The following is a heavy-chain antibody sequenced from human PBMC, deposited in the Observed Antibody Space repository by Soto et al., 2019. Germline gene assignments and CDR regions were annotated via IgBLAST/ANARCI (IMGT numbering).Heavy chain of an antibody. CDR3: ARWLQDSFMAYHYMDV. J-gene: IGHJ6*03. D-gene: IGHD5-12*01. CDR1: GGSFSGYY. Sequence: SETLSLTCAVYGGSFSGYYWSWIRQPPGKGLEWIGEINHSGSTNYNPSLKSRVTISVDTSKNQFSLKLSSVTAADTAVYYCARWLQDSFMAYHYMDVWGKGTTVTSP. CDR2: INHSGST. V-gene: IGHV4-34*01.